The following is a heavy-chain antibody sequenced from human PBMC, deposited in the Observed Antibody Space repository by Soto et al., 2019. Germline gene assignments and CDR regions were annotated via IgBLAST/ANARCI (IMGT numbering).Heavy chain of an antibody. V-gene: IGHV3-30-3*01. CDR1: GFTFSSYA. Sequence: GGSLRLSCAASGFTFSSYAMHWVRQAPGKGLEWVAVISYDGSNKYYADSVRGRFTISRDNSKNTLYLQMNSLRAEDTAVYYCARVAYSSSWPYFDYWGQGTLVTVSS. D-gene: IGHD6-13*01. CDR3: ARVAYSSSWPYFDY. J-gene: IGHJ4*02. CDR2: ISYDGSNK.